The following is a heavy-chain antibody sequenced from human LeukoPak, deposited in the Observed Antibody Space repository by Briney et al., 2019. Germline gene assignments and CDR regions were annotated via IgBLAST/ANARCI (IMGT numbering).Heavy chain of an antibody. V-gene: IGHV3-48*01. Sequence: GGSLRLSCAASGFTFSSYSMNWVRQAPGKGLEWVSYISSSSSTIYYADSVKGRFTISRDNVKNSLYLQMNSLRAEDTAVYYCARDQDHFDYWGQGTLVTVSS. CDR3: ARDQDHFDY. J-gene: IGHJ4*02. CDR1: GFTFSSYS. CDR2: ISSSSSTI.